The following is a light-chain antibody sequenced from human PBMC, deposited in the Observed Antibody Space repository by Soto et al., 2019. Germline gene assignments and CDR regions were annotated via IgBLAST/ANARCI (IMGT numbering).Light chain of an antibody. Sequence: EIVMTQSPATLSVSPGERATLSCRASQSVSSNLAWYQQKPGQAPRLLIYGASTRATGIPTRFSGSGSGTEFTLTSSSLQSPDFALYYCQQYNNRPPLTFGGGTKVESK. CDR1: QSVSSN. V-gene: IGKV3-15*01. J-gene: IGKJ4*01. CDR3: QQYNNRPPLT. CDR2: GAS.